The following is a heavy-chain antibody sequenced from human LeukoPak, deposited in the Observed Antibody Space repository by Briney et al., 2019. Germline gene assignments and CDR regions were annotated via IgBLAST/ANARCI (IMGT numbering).Heavy chain of an antibody. CDR3: AKLHGVGAPQNDY. V-gene: IGHV3-73*01. J-gene: IGHJ4*02. CDR1: GFTFSGSA. D-gene: IGHD5-24*01. CDR2: IRSKTNNYAT. Sequence: GSLRLSCAASGFTFSGSALHWVRQASGKGLEWIGRIRSKTNNYATTYAASVTGRFTISRDDAENTAYLQMNSLRAEDTAVYYCAKLHGVGAPQNDYWGQGTLVTVSS.